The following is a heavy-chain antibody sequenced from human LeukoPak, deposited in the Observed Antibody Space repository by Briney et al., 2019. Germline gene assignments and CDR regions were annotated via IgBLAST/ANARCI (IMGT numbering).Heavy chain of an antibody. V-gene: IGHV1-18*04. CDR1: GYTFTGYY. CDR3: ARAPDDYDFWSGPFDY. CDR2: ISAYSGNT. D-gene: IGHD3-3*01. J-gene: IGHJ4*02. Sequence: ASVKVSCKASGYTFTGYYIHWVRQAPGQGLEWMGWISAYSGNTNYVQNLQGRVTMTTDTSTSTAYMELRSLRSDDTAVYYCARAPDDYDFWSGPFDYWGRGTLVTVSS.